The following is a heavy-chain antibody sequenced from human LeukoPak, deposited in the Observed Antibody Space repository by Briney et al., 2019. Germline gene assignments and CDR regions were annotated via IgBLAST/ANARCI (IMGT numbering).Heavy chain of an antibody. CDR2: INWNGGST. CDR3: ARHGGSYCIGGSCYGNYFDY. CDR1: GFTFDDYG. J-gene: IGHJ4*02. D-gene: IGHD2-15*01. Sequence: GGSLRLSCAASGFTFDDYGMSWVRQAPGKGLEWVSGINWNGGSTGYADSVKGRFTISRDNAKNSLYLQMNSLGAEDTALYYCARHGGSYCIGGSCYGNYFDYWGQGTLVTVSS. V-gene: IGHV3-20*04.